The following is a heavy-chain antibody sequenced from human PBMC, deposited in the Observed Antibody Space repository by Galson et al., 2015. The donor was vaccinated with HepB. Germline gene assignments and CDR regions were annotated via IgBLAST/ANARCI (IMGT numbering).Heavy chain of an antibody. Sequence: SLRLSCAASGFAFDSHAMSWGRQAPGRGLDWISGITGKGDSTFYADSVKGRFPVSKDNSNNMLYLQMNSLRAEDAGLYFCAKGYGLFDSWGQGILVTVSS. J-gene: IGHJ5*01. D-gene: IGHD5-18*01. V-gene: IGHV3-23*01. CDR2: ITGKGDST. CDR1: GFAFDSHA. CDR3: AKGYGLFDS.